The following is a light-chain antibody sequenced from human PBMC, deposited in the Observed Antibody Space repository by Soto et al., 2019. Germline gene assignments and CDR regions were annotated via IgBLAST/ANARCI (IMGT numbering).Light chain of an antibody. J-gene: IGLJ1*01. CDR1: TCDFGFYNY. CDR2: EVT. V-gene: IGLV2-14*01. CDR3: SSYTSSTDYV. Sequence: QSALAQPASVSGSPGQSITISCTGTTCDFGFYNYVSWYQHHPGKAPKLLIYEVTNRHSGVSNRFSGSKSGNTASLTISGLQAEDEADYYCSSYTSSTDYVFGTGTKVTVL.